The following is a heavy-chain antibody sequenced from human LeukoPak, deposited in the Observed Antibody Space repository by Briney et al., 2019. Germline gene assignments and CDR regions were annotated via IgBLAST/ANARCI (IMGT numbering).Heavy chain of an antibody. V-gene: IGHV3-21*01. Sequence: GGSLRLSCAASGFTFSSYAMSWVRQAPGKGLEWVSYISGGSSFTYYVDSVKGRFTISRDNAKNSLYLQMNSLRAEDTAVYYCASGPGLDYWGQGTLVTVSS. CDR3: ASGPGLDY. J-gene: IGHJ4*02. CDR1: GFTFSSYA. CDR2: ISGGSSFT.